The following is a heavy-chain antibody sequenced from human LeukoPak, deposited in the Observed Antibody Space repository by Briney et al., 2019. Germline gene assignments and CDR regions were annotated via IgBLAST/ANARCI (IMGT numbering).Heavy chain of an antibody. V-gene: IGHV3-23*01. CDR2: ISGSGGST. D-gene: IGHD3-10*01. CDR1: GFTFSSYA. CDR3: ALPPPYGSGSYYRDY. J-gene: IGHJ4*02. Sequence: GSLRLSCAASGFTFSSYAMSWVRQAPGKGLEWVSAISGSGGSTYYADSVKGRFTISRDNSKNTLYLQMNSLRAEDTAVYYCALPPPYGSGSYYRDYWGQGTLVTVSS.